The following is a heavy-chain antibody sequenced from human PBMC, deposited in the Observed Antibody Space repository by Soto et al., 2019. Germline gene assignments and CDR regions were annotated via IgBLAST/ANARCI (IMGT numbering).Heavy chain of an antibody. CDR2: ISSGGSSI. CDR1: GFTFSDYY. Sequence: SFAASGFTFSDYYMAWIRHAPGKGLEWVSYISSGGSSIYYADSVKGRFTISRDNAKNSLYLQMNSLRAEDTAMYYCASLAIGTIIRGAPDFWGQATLVTVSS. CDR3: ASLAIGTIIRGAPDF. D-gene: IGHD3-10*01. V-gene: IGHV3-11*01. J-gene: IGHJ4*02.